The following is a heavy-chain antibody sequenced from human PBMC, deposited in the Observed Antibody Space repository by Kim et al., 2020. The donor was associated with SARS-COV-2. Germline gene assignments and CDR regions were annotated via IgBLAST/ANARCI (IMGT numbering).Heavy chain of an antibody. Sequence: GGSLRLSCAASAFTFSSYWIHWIRQAPGKGLVWVSSISSDGSRTTKTDYVKGRFTVSGVSAENTQNLQNHNLRTDDTDVTDFAKGLNEVGTPRFHYWGQG. CDR1: AFTFSSYW. V-gene: IGHV3-74*03. J-gene: IGHJ4*02. CDR3: AKGLNEVGTPRFHY. D-gene: IGHD1-26*01. CDR2: ISSDGSRT.